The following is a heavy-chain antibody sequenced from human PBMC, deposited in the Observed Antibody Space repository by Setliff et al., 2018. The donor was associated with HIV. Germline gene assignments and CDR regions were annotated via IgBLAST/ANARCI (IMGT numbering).Heavy chain of an antibody. CDR1: GASISSGNW. CDR2: IFHTGST. D-gene: IGHD2-2*01. Sequence: PSETLSLTCAVSGASISSGNWWSWVRQSPGKGLERIGEIFHTGSTNYNPSLKSRVTISVDTSKNHFSLNVSSLTAADTALYFCARLMPNWDYFDYWGQGTQVTVSS. CDR3: ARLMPNWDYFDY. V-gene: IGHV4-4*02. J-gene: IGHJ4*02.